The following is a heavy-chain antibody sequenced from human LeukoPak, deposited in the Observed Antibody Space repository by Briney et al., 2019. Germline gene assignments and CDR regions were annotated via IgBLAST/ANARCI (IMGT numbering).Heavy chain of an antibody. V-gene: IGHV3-11*01. CDR3: ARDEPYYDILTGYYHNWFDP. CDR1: GFTFSDCY. CDR2: ISSSGSTI. Sequence: GGSLRLSCAASGFTFSDCYMSWIRQAPGKGLEWVSYISSSGSTIYYADSVKGRFTISRDNAKNSLYLQMNSLRAEDTAVYYCARDEPYYDILTGYYHNWFDPWGQGTLVIVSS. J-gene: IGHJ5*02. D-gene: IGHD3-9*01.